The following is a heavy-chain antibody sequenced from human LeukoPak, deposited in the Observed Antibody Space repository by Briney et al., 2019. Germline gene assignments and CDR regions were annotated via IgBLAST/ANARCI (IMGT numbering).Heavy chain of an antibody. CDR3: CLWFGYY. Sequence: PSETLSLTCTVSGDSISSGGYYWSWIRRPAGKGLEWIGRICPNGNTNYNPSLQSRVTMSVDTTKKQFSLKLSSVTAADTATYYCCLWFGYYWGRGTLVTVSS. J-gene: IGHJ4*02. CDR1: GDSISSGGYY. D-gene: IGHD3-10*01. V-gene: IGHV4-61*02. CDR2: ICPNGNT.